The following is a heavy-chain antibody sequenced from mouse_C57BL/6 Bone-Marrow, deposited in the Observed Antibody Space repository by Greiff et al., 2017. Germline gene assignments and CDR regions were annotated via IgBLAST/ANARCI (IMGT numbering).Heavy chain of an antibody. CDR1: GYAFSSYW. D-gene: IGHD2-3*01. V-gene: IGHV1-80*01. J-gene: IGHJ1*03. CDR2: IYPGDGDT. CDR3: ARDGYHWYFDV. Sequence: QVQLQQSGAELVKPGASVKISCTASGYAFSSYWMNWVKQRPGKGLEWIGQIYPGDGDTKYNGKFKGKATLTADKSSSTAYMQLRSLTSEDSAVYFCARDGYHWYFDVWGTGTTVTVSS.